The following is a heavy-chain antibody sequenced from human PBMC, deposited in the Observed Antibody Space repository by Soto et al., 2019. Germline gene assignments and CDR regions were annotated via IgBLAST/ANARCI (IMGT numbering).Heavy chain of an antibody. D-gene: IGHD2-2*01. J-gene: IGHJ5*02. Sequence: PSETLSLTCTVSGGTISSYSWSWIRQPPGKGLEWIGYIYYSGSTNYNPSLKSRVTISVDTSKNQFSLKLSSVTVADTSVYYCARQMPENWFAPWGQGTLVTVSS. CDR1: GGTISSYS. V-gene: IGHV4-59*08. CDR3: ARQMPENWFAP. CDR2: IYYSGST.